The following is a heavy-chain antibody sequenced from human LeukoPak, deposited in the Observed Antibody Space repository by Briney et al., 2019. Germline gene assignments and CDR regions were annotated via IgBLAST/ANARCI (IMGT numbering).Heavy chain of an antibody. CDR3: ARVRVRGVTPFDY. CDR2: ICDSGST. CDR1: GGSISIYY. Sequence: SETLSLTCTVSGGSISIYYWSWIRQPPGKGLEWIGYICDSGSTNYNPSLKSRVTISVDTSKNQFSLKLSSVTAADTAVYYCARVRVRGVTPFDYWGQGTLVTVSS. D-gene: IGHD3-10*01. V-gene: IGHV4-59*01. J-gene: IGHJ4*02.